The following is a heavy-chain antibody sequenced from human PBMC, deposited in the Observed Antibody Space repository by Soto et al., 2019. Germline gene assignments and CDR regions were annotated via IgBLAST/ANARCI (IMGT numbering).Heavy chain of an antibody. Sequence: QVQLQESGPGLVKPSETLSLTCTVSGGSISSYYWSWIRQPPGKGLEWIGYIYYSGSTNYYPSLKSRVTISVDTSKNQFSLKLSSVTAADTAVYYCARVEERVAMPSGYWGQGTLVTVSS. J-gene: IGHJ4*02. V-gene: IGHV4-59*01. CDR1: GGSISSYY. CDR3: ARVEERVAMPSGY. CDR2: IYYSGST. D-gene: IGHD2-2*01.